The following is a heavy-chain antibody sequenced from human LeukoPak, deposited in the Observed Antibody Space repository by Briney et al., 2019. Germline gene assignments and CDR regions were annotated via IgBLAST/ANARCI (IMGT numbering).Heavy chain of an antibody. V-gene: IGHV4-59*06. J-gene: IGHJ5*02. D-gene: IGHD2-2*01. CDR1: GGSISSYY. CDR3: ATIQGYCSSTSCPGAFDP. CDR2: IYYSGST. Sequence: PSETPSLTCTVPGGSISSYYWSWIRQPPGKGLEWIGYIYYSGSTYYNPSLKSRVTISVDTSKNQFSLKLSSVTAADTAVYYCATIQGYCSSTSCPGAFDPWGQGTLVTVSS.